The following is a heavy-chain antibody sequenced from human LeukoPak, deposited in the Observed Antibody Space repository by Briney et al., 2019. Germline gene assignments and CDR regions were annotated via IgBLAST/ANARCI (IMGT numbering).Heavy chain of an antibody. Sequence: GGSLRLSCAASGFTFSSYWMHWVRQAPGKGLVWVSRINTDGSSTSYADSVKGRFTISRDNAKNTLYLQMNSLRAEDTAVYYCARDRTVAEFDYWGQGTLVTVSS. CDR2: INTDGSST. CDR3: ARDRTVAEFDY. D-gene: IGHD6-19*01. CDR1: GFTFSSYW. J-gene: IGHJ4*02. V-gene: IGHV3-74*01.